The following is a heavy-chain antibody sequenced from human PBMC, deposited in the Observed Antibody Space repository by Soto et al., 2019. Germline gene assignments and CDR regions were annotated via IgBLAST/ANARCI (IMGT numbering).Heavy chain of an antibody. D-gene: IGHD2-8*01. CDR3: ARGQDIVLMVYAENWFDP. J-gene: IGHJ5*02. CDR2: IYYSGST. Sequence: ASETLSLTCTVSGGSISSGDYYWSWIRQPPGKGLEGIGYIYYSGSTYYNPSLKSRVTISVDTSKNQFSLKLSSVTAADTAVYYCARGQDIVLMVYAENWFDPWGQGTLVTVSS. CDR1: GGSISSGDYY. V-gene: IGHV4-30-4*01.